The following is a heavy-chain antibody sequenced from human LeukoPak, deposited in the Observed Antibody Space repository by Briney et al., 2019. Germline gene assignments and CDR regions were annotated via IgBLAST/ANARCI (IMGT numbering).Heavy chain of an antibody. CDR2: ISYDGSNK. V-gene: IGHV3-30-3*01. D-gene: IGHD3-22*01. CDR1: GFTFSSYA. Sequence: GSLRLSCAASGFTFSSYAMHWVRQAPGKGLEWVAVISYDGSNKYYADSVKGRFTISRDNSKNTLYLQMNSLRAEDTAVYYCARDSYYDSSGYLYCFDYWGQGTLVTVSS. CDR3: ARDSYYDSSGYLYCFDY. J-gene: IGHJ4*02.